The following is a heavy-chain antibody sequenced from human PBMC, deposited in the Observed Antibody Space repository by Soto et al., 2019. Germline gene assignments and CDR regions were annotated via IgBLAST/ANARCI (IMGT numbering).Heavy chain of an antibody. V-gene: IGHV4-38-2*02. Sequence: PSETLSLTCVVSGFSISSGYYWGWIRQPPGKGLEWIVSIYHSGTTYYNPSLKSRVTISVDTSKNQFSLNRNSVTAADTAIYYCARESRRDQNWFDLWRQGTLVTVCS. D-gene: IGHD6-13*01. CDR3: ARESRRDQNWFDL. J-gene: IGHJ5*02. CDR2: IYHSGTT. CDR1: GFSISSGYY.